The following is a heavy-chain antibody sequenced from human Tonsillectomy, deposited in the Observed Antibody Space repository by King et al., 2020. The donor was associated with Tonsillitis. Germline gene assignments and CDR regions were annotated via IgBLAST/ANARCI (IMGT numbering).Heavy chain of an antibody. CDR2: IKQDGSEK. J-gene: IGHJ6*03. CDR3: ARDHRTAWENYYFYYMDV. D-gene: IGHD1-26*01. Sequence: VQLVESGGGLVQPGGSLRLSCAASGFTFSSYWMSWVRQAPGKGLEWGANIKQDGSEKYYVDFVKGRFTISRDNAKNSVYLQMNSLRGEDTAVYYCARDHRTAWENYYFYYMDVWGKGTTVTVSS. CDR1: GFTFSSYW. V-gene: IGHV3-7*04.